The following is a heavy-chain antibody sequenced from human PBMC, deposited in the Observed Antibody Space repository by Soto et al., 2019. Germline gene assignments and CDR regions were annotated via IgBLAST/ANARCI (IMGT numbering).Heavy chain of an antibody. J-gene: IGHJ6*02. CDR3: ARCRYNWNYPRYYYCYYGMDF. CDR2: INHSGST. Sequence: LLMLRLSNGVDEGKIVGLYWRWIRQTTGKGLEWIGEINHSGSTNYNPSLKSRVTISVDTSKNQFSLKLSSVTAADTAVYYCARCRYNWNYPRYYYCYYGMDFWGQGSTDTVSS. V-gene: IGHV4-34*01. D-gene: IGHD1-7*01. CDR1: EGKIVGLY.